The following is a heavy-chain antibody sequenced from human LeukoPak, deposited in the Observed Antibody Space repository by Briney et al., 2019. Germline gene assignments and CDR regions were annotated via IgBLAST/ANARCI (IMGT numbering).Heavy chain of an antibody. CDR1: GCSITTYY. J-gene: IGHJ4*02. Sequence: SETLSLTCTVSGCSITTYYXXWXXXPXGXGLEWIGHISYSGSAKYSPSLKSRVTISVDTSKNQFSLRLSSVTAADTAVYYCASDVRAFDYWGQGTLVTVSS. D-gene: IGHD3-10*02. CDR3: ASDVRAFDY. V-gene: IGHV4-59*01. CDR2: ISYSGSA.